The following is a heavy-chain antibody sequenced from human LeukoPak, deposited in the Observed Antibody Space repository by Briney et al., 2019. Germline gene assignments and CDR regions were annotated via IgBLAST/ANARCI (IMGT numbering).Heavy chain of an antibody. D-gene: IGHD6-13*01. Sequence: ASVKVSCKASGYTFTSYAMHWVRQAPGQRLEWMGWINAGNGNTKYSQKFQGRVTITRDTSASTAYMELSSLRSEDTAVYYCARDHRVAAAGTNWFDPWGQGTLVTVSS. J-gene: IGHJ5*02. CDR1: GYTFTSYA. V-gene: IGHV1-3*01. CDR2: INAGNGNT. CDR3: ARDHRVAAAGTNWFDP.